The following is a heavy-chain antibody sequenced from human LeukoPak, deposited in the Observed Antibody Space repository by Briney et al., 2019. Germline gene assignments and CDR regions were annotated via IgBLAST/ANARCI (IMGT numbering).Heavy chain of an antibody. V-gene: IGHV3-21*06. CDR1: GFTIDDYG. D-gene: IGHD1-14*01. J-gene: IGHJ4*02. CDR3: ATETNGRHYDY. CDR2: IGPTGSDR. Sequence: KPGGSLRLSCAASGFTIDDYGMSWVRQAPGKGLEWVASIGPTGSDRYHADSIKGRFTISRDNANNFLYLQMNSLRAEDTAVYYCATETNGRHYDYWGQGTLLTVSS.